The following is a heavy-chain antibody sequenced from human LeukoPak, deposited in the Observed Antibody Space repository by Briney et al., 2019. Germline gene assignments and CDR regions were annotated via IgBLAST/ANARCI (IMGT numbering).Heavy chain of an antibody. CDR3: AKEATGIAAAGSRGYAFDI. V-gene: IGHV3-74*01. D-gene: IGHD6-13*01. CDR1: GFTFSNYW. CDR2: LDTDGSDT. Sequence: PGGSLRLSCAASGFTFSNYWMHWVRQTPGKGLVWVSRLDTDGSDTSYADSVKGRFTISRDNAKNSLYLQMNSLRAEDTALYYCAKEATGIAAAGSRGYAFDIWGQGTMVTVSS. J-gene: IGHJ3*02.